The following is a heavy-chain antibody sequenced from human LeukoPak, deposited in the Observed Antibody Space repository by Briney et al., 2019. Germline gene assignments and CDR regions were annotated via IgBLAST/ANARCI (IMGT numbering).Heavy chain of an antibody. V-gene: IGHV1-69*13. CDR2: IIPIFGTA. CDR1: GGTFSSYA. D-gene: IGHD3-3*01. Sequence: SVKVSCKASGGTFSSYAISWVRHAPGQGLEWMGGIIPIFGTANYAQKFQGRVTITADESTSTAYMELSSLRSEDTAVYYCATSGYDFWSGYYIWFDPWGQGTLVTVSS. CDR3: ATSGYDFWSGYYIWFDP. J-gene: IGHJ5*02.